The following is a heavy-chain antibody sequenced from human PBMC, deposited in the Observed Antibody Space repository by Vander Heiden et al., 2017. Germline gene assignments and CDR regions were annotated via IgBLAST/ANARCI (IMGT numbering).Heavy chain of an antibody. V-gene: IGHV4-34*01. CDR1: GGSFSGYF. Sequence: QVQLHPWGARLLKPSETLSLTCAVHGGSFSGYFWSWSRQPPGKGLEWIVEVNYSGSTNYNPSLTSRVTISVDTSKNQFSLKLSSVTAADTAVYYCARTAQFDYWGQGTLVTVSS. CDR2: VNYSGST. CDR3: ARTAQFDY. J-gene: IGHJ4*02.